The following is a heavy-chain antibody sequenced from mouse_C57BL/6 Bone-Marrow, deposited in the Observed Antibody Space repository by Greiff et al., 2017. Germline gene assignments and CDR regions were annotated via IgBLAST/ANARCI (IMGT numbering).Heavy chain of an antibody. J-gene: IGHJ1*03. CDR3: ARRGTTVVASTAAWYFDV. CDR1: GYTFTSYG. V-gene: IGHV1-81*01. D-gene: IGHD1-1*01. CDR2: IYPRSGNT. Sequence: VQLQESGAELARPGASVKLSCKASGYTFTSYGISWVKQRTGQGLEWIGEIYPRSGNTYYNEKFKGKATLTADKSSSTAYMELRSLTSEDSAVYFCARRGTTVVASTAAWYFDVWGTGTTVTVSS.